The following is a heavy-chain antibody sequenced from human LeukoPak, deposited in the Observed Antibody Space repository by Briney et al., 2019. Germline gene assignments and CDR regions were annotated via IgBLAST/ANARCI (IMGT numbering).Heavy chain of an antibody. V-gene: IGHV4-59*08. J-gene: IGHJ5*02. D-gene: IGHD4-23*01. CDR3: ARRHDGGNSDWFDP. CDR2: VYYSGTY. Sequence: AETLPLTCPVTGGSITSYYWSWIRQPPSKGLEWMGYVYYSGTYIYSPSLKSRVTISVDTSKNHFSLKLSSVTAADTAVYYCARRHDGGNSDWFDPWGQGTPVTVSS. CDR1: GGSITSYY.